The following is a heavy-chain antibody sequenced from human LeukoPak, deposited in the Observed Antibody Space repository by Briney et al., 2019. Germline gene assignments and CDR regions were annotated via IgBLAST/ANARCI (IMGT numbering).Heavy chain of an antibody. D-gene: IGHD2-15*01. Sequence: ASVKVSCKASGFTLTSFDINWVRPATGQGLQWMGWVHPNSGNTGYAQKFQGRVTLTRNNSISTAYMELSSLRSEDKAVYFCARGGPLRDCSGESCYDAFDIWGKGTRVTVSS. CDR2: VHPNSGNT. V-gene: IGHV1-8*01. CDR1: GFTLTSFD. CDR3: ARGGPLRDCSGESCYDAFDI. J-gene: IGHJ3*02.